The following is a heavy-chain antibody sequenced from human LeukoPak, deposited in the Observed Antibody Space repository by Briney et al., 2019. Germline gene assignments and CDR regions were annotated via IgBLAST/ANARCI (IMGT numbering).Heavy chain of an antibody. CDR3: ARSSGNYDFWSGYYELDY. V-gene: IGHV4-59*08. J-gene: IGHJ4*03. CDR1: GGSISSYY. D-gene: IGHD3-3*01. Sequence: SETLSLTCTVSGGSISSYYWSWIRQPPGKGLEWIGYIYYSGSTNYNPSLKSRVTISVDTSKNQFSLKLSSVTAADTAVYYCARSSGNYDFWSGYYELDYWGQGIMVTVSS. CDR2: IYYSGST.